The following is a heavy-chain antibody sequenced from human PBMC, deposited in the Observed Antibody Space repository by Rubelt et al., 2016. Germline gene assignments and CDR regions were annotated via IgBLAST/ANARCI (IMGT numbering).Heavy chain of an antibody. Sequence: EVLLVESGGGLIQPGGSLRLSCTASGFSLNNNFMSWVRQAPGKGLEWVSLIYTNGNTYYADSVKGRFTISRDTSDNTLYLQMNSLRDEGTALYYCARGQGMAGSDAFDFWGQGTLVKVSS. J-gene: IGHJ3*01. CDR2: IYTNGNT. CDR1: GFSLNNNF. CDR3: ARGQGMAGSDAFDF. D-gene: IGHD6-19*01. V-gene: IGHV3-53*01.